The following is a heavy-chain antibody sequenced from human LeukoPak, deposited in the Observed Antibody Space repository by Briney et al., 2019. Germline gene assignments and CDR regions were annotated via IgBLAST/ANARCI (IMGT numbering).Heavy chain of an antibody. CDR1: GFTFNSYA. Sequence: GGSLRLSCAASGFTFNSYAMSWVRQAPGKGLAWVSTVSSGGGSTYYADSVKGRFTISRDNSKNTLSLQMNSLRAEDTALYYCAKRGWRGVEAPAAAFDYWGRGTLVTVSS. V-gene: IGHV3-23*01. D-gene: IGHD2-2*01. CDR2: VSSGGGST. CDR3: AKRGWRGVEAPAAAFDY. J-gene: IGHJ4*02.